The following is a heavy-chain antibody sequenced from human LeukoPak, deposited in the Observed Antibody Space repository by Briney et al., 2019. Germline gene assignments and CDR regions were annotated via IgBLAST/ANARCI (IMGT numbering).Heavy chain of an antibody. CDR3: AGEDCSSTSCYGDWFDP. Sequence: SETLSLTCTVSGGSISSYYWSWIRQPPGKGLEWIGYIYYSGSTNYNPSLKSRVTISVDTSKNQFSLKLSSVTAADTAVYYCAGEDCSSTSCYGDWFDPWGQGTLVTVSS. D-gene: IGHD2-2*01. V-gene: IGHV4-59*01. CDR2: IYYSGST. CDR1: GGSISSYY. J-gene: IGHJ5*02.